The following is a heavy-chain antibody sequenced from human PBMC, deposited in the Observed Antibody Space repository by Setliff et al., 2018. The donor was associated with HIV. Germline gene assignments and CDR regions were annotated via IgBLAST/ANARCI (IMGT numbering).Heavy chain of an antibody. D-gene: IGHD3-22*01. CDR3: ASSGYDSSGYYYGDAFDI. CDR1: GYTFTSYY. CDR2: INPSGGST. Sequence: ASVKVSCKASGYTFTSYYMHWVRQAPGQGLEWMGIINPSGGSTSYAQKFQGRVTMTRDTSTSTVHMELSSLRSEDTAVYYCASSGYDSSGYYYGDAFDIWGQGTMVTVSS. J-gene: IGHJ3*02. V-gene: IGHV1-46*01.